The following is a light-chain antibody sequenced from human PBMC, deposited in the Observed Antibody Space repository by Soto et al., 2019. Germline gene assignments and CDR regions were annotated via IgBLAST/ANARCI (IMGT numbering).Light chain of an antibody. CDR2: GNS. CDR3: QSYDSSLSVV. V-gene: IGLV1-40*01. Sequence: QSVLTQPPSVSGAPGQRVTISCTGSSSNIGAGYDVHWYQQLPGTAPKLLIYGNSNRPSGVPDRFSGSKYGTSASLAITGLQAEEEADYYCQSYDSSLSVVFGGGTKLTVL. CDR1: SSNIGAGYD. J-gene: IGLJ2*01.